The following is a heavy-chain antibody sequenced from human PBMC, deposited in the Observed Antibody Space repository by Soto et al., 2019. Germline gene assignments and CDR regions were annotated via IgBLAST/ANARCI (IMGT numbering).Heavy chain of an antibody. Sequence: SETLSLTCTVSVGSISSSSYYWGWILQPPGKGLEWIGSIYYSGSTYYNPSLKSRVTISVDTSKNQFSLKLSSVTAADTAVYYCAREEYSSSWYRNSGWFDPWGQGTLVTVSS. D-gene: IGHD6-13*01. CDR3: AREEYSSSWYRNSGWFDP. V-gene: IGHV4-39*02. J-gene: IGHJ5*02. CDR1: VGSISSSSYY. CDR2: IYYSGST.